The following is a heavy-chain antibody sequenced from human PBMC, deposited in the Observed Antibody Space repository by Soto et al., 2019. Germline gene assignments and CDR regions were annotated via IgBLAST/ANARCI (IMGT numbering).Heavy chain of an antibody. CDR2: ISYDGSNK. CDR1: GFTFSSYA. V-gene: IGHV3-30-3*01. D-gene: IGHD6-19*01. J-gene: IGHJ4*02. CDR3: ARDLVGHYSSAWYRMFDW. Sequence: QVQLVESGGGVVQPGRSLRLSCAASGFTFSSYAMHWVRQAPGKGLEWVAIISYDGSNKYYSDSVEGRFTISRDNTKNTLDLQMNSLRAEDTAEYYCARDLVGHYSSAWYRMFDWWGQGTLVTVAS.